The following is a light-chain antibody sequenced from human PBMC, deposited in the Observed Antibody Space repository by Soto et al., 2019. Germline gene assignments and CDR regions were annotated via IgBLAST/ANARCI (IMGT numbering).Light chain of an antibody. CDR3: SSYAGSYRLV. CDR2: DVT. CDR1: SSDVGAYNY. V-gene: IGLV2-11*01. J-gene: IGLJ3*02. Sequence: QSALTQPRSVSGSPGQSVTISCTGTSSDVGAYNYVSWYQQHPGKAPKLMIYDVTKRPSGVPDRFSGSKSGNTASLTISGLQAEDEADYYCSSYAGSYRLVFGGGTKLTVL.